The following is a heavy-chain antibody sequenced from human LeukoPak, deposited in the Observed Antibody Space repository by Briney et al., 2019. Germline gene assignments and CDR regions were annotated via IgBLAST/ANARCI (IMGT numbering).Heavy chain of an antibody. J-gene: IGHJ4*02. CDR1: GGSISSYY. CDR2: IYYSGST. CDR3: ARVYYYDSSGALFDY. D-gene: IGHD3-22*01. V-gene: IGHV4-59*01. Sequence: SETLSLTCTVSGGSISSYYWSWIRQPPGKGLGWIGYIYYSGSTNYNPSLKSRVTISVDTSKNQFSLKLSSVTAADTAVYYCARVYYYDSSGALFDYWGQGTLVTVSS.